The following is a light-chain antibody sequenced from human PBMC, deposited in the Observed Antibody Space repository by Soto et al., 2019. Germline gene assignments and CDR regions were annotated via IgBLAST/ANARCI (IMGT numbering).Light chain of an antibody. Sequence: QSALTQPASVSGSPGQSITISCTGTSSDVGSYNHVPWYQQHPGKAPKLMIYEGSKRPSGVSNRFSGSKSANTASLTISGLQAEDEADYYCCSYAGSSTFLFGGGTKLTVL. V-gene: IGLV2-23*01. J-gene: IGLJ2*01. CDR3: CSYAGSSTFL. CDR2: EGS. CDR1: SSDVGSYNH.